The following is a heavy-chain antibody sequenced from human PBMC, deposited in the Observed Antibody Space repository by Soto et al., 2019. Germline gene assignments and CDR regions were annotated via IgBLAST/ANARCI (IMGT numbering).Heavy chain of an antibody. V-gene: IGHV3-30*18. CDR1: GFIFCSYS. D-gene: IGHD3-9*01. CDR2: ISSDGTGR. CDR3: AKPLFYSDRWYFDY. J-gene: IGHJ4*02. Sequence: PGASLRLSCGASGFIFCSYSLHWVRQVPGKGLEWVTAISSDGTGRYYADSVKGRFTVSRDNSKNTVYLQMISLRPEDTAVYYCAKPLFYSDRWYFDYWGQGT.